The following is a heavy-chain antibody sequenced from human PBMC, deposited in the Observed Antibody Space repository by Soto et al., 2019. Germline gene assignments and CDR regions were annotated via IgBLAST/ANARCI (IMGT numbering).Heavy chain of an antibody. V-gene: IGHV3-11*01. CDR1: GGSISSGVNY. J-gene: IGHJ6*02. CDR2: ISGTGDTT. CDR3: AIGGGQIYYSGMDV. Sequence: LSLTCTVSGGSISSGVNYMSWIRQAPGKGLETLCYISGTGDTTSYADSVKGRFTISRDNAKNSLFLHLNSLSAGDTAVYYCAIGGGQIYYSGMDVWGQGTTVTVSS. D-gene: IGHD3-3*01.